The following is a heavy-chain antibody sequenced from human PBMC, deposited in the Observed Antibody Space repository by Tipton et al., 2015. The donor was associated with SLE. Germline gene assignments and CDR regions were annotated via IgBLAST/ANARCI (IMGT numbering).Heavy chain of an antibody. D-gene: IGHD2-15*01. CDR1: VGSITTGSYY. J-gene: IGHJ5*02. Sequence: TLSLTCTVSVGSITTGSYYWSWIRQPAGKGLEWIVRLSTTGSTYYNPSLHRRVTISLGTSRTQFSLKLSSVTAADTAVYYCARDGRGYCDNSGCSEYHWFDPWGQGTLVTVSS. V-gene: IGHV4-61*02. CDR2: LSTTGST. CDR3: ARDGRGYCDNSGCSEYHWFDP.